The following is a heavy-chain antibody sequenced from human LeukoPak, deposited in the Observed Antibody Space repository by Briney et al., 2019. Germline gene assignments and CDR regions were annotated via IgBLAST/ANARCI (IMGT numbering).Heavy chain of an antibody. Sequence: ASVKVSCKASGYTFTSYDINWVRQATGQGLEWMGWMNPNSGNTGYAQKFQGRVTMTRNTSISTAYMELSSLRSEDTAVYYCARESSSWLYYYYYYMDVCGKGTTVTVSS. J-gene: IGHJ6*03. CDR1: GYTFTSYD. V-gene: IGHV1-8*01. CDR3: ARESSSWLYYYYYYMDV. CDR2: MNPNSGNT. D-gene: IGHD6-13*01.